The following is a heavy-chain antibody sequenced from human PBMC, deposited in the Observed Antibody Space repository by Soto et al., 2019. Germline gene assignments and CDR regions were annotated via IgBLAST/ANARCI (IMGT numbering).Heavy chain of an antibody. D-gene: IGHD3-10*01. Sequence: QVQLQESGPGLVKPSETLSLTCTVSGDSISEYYWSWIRQPPGKGLEWIGHIYYSGSTNSNNPSLKSRVAISVDTSKNEFSLKLSSVTAADTAVYYCAGHSSGTSFDPWGQGTLVTVSS. CDR2: IYYSGST. CDR1: GDSISEYY. V-gene: IGHV4-59*08. J-gene: IGHJ5*02. CDR3: AGHSSGTSFDP.